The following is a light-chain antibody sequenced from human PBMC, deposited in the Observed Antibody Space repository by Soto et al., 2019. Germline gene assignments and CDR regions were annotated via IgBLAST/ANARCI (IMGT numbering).Light chain of an antibody. J-gene: IGKJ3*01. CDR2: GAS. V-gene: IGKV3-20*01. CDR3: QQYGSSAT. CDR1: QRVTNSY. Sequence: EIVLTQSPGTLSLSPGERVTLSCRASQRVTNSYLAWYQQKHGQAPRLLIYGASSRATGIPDRFTGSGSGKDFTFTISRLEPEGFAMYYCQQYGSSATFGPGTTVDLK.